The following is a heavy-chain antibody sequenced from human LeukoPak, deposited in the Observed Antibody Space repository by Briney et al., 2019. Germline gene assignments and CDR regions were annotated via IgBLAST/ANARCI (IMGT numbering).Heavy chain of an antibody. D-gene: IGHD6-19*01. Sequence: ASVKVSCKASGGTFSSYAISWVRQAPGQGLEWMGGIIPIFGTANYAQKFQGRVTITADKSTSTAYMELSRLRSDDTAVYYCARDKGLSGWYWFDPWGQGTLVTVSS. CDR3: ARDKGLSGWYWFDP. CDR1: GGTFSSYA. V-gene: IGHV1-69*06. J-gene: IGHJ5*02. CDR2: IIPIFGTA.